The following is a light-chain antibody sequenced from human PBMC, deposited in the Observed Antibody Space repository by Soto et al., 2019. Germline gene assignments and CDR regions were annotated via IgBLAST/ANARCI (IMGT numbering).Light chain of an antibody. CDR1: QSVLYSSNNRNY. V-gene: IGKV4-1*01. Sequence: DIVMTQSPDSLAVSLGERATINCKSSQSVLYSSNNRNYLAWYQQKPGQPPKLLFYWASTRESGVPDQFSGSGSGTYFTLTISSLQAEDVAVYYCQQYYSTPRTFGQGTKVDIK. CDR3: QQYYSTPRT. CDR2: WAS. J-gene: IGKJ1*01.